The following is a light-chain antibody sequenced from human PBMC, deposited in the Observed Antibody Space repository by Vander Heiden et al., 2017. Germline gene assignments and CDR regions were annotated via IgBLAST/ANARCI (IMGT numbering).Light chain of an antibody. CDR2: DVS. J-gene: IGLJ2*01. CDR1: SSDVGGYNY. Sequence: QSALTQPASVSGSPGPSITIPCTGTSSDVGGYNYVSWYQQHPGKAPKLMIYDVSNRPSGVSNRFSGSKSGNTASLTISGLQAEDEADYYCSSYTSSSTLLVVFGGGTKLTVL. V-gene: IGLV2-14*01. CDR3: SSYTSSSTLLVV.